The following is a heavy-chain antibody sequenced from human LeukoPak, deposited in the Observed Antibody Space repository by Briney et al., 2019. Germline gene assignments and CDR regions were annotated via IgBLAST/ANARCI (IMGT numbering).Heavy chain of an antibody. J-gene: IGHJ4*02. Sequence: GGSLRLSCAASGFTFSSYSMNWVRQAPGKGLEWVSSISSSSSYIYYADSVKGRFTISRDNAKNSLSLQMNSLRAEDTAVYYCSSIYSGSFTFVDYCRERTEVTVSS. D-gene: IGHD1-26*01. CDR3: SSIYSGSFTFVDY. CDR2: ISSSSSYI. V-gene: IGHV3-21*01. CDR1: GFTFSSYS.